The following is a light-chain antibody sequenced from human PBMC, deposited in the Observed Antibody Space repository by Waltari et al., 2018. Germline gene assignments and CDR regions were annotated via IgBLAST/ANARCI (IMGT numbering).Light chain of an antibody. CDR1: SSDVGGYNY. CDR2: DGN. Sequence: QSALTQPASVSGSPGQSITISCTGTSSDVGGYNYVSWYQQHPGKAPKLMIYDGNKRPPGFFKRVSGSKSGNTASLTISGLQAEDESDEYCKSCTSGCTYVFGTRTKVTVL. J-gene: IGLJ1*01. CDR3: KSCTSGCTYV. V-gene: IGLV2-14*03.